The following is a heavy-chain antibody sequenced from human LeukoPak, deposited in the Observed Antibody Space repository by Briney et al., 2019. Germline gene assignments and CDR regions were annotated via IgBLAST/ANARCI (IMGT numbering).Heavy chain of an antibody. CDR2: IRSKANSYAT. D-gene: IGHD1-26*01. J-gene: IGHJ3*02. CDR3: TRQNSGSCYDTEPFDI. V-gene: IGHV3-73*01. Sequence: GGSLRLSCAASGFTFSGSAMHWVRQASGKGLEWVGRIRSKANSYATAYAASVKGRFTISRDDSKNTAYLQMNSLKTEDTAVYYCTRQNSGSCYDTEPFDIWGQGTMVTVSS. CDR1: GFTFSGSA.